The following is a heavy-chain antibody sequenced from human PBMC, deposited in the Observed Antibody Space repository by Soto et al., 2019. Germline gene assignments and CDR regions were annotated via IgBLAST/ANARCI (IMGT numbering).Heavy chain of an antibody. J-gene: IGHJ4*02. Sequence: GGSLRLSCAASGFTFSSYDMHWVRQAPGKGLEWISAIAVSGDTFYSGSVKGRFAISRENAKNSLFLQVNSLRAEDTAMYYCAKERESYGDPWQEFDYWGPGTLVTVSS. V-gene: IGHV3-13*04. CDR1: GFTFSSYD. CDR2: IAVSGDT. CDR3: AKERESYGDPWQEFDY. D-gene: IGHD2-8*01.